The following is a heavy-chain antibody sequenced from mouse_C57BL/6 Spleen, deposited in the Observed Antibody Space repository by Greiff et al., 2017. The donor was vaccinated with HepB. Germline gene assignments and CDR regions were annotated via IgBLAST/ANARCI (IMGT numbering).Heavy chain of an antibody. V-gene: IGHV14-4*01. CDR3: TTLMVTTGFDY. CDR1: GFNIKDDY. Sequence: EVQLVESGAELVRPGASVKLSCTASGFNIKDDYMHWVKQRPEQGLEWIGWIDPENGDTEYASKFQGKATITADTSSNTAYLQLSSLTSEDTAVYYCTTLMVTTGFDYWGQGTSVTVSS. D-gene: IGHD2-2*01. CDR2: IDPENGDT. J-gene: IGHJ4*01.